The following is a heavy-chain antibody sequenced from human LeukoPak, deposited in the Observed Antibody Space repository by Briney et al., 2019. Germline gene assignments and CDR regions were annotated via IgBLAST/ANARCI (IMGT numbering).Heavy chain of an antibody. CDR2: IYYTGIT. CDR3: AASSGVTLGRF. Sequence: PSETLSLTCTVSGGSISSGSHYYSWIRQHPGKGLEWIGYIYYTGITSYNPSLKSRVTMSVDTSMNQVSLKVTSSTAADTAVYYCAASSGVTLGRFWGQGALVTVSS. CDR1: GGSISSGSHY. J-gene: IGHJ4*02. D-gene: IGHD3-16*01. V-gene: IGHV4-31*03.